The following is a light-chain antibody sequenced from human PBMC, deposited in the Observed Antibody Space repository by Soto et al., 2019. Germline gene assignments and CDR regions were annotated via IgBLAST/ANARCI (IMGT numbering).Light chain of an antibody. CDR2: DVS. J-gene: IGLJ1*01. Sequence: QSALTQPASVSGSPGQXITISCTGTSSDIGGYNYVSWYQQHPGKAPKLMIYDVSDRPAGISNRFSGSKSGNTASLTISGLQAEDEADYYCSSHTTSSPYVFGSGTKLTVL. CDR3: SSHTTSSPYV. CDR1: SSDIGGYNY. V-gene: IGLV2-14*03.